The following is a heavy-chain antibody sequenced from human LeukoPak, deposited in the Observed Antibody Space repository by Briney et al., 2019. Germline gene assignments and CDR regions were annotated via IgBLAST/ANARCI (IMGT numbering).Heavy chain of an antibody. V-gene: IGHV4-39*01. Sequence: SETLSLTCTVSGGSISSSTYYWGWIRQPPGKGLEWIGSIYYSGSTYYNPSLKSRVTISVDTSKNQFSLRLSSVTAADTAVYYCARAGPPHTTPYADFDYWGQGTLVTVSS. CDR2: IYYSGST. J-gene: IGHJ4*02. CDR3: ARAGPPHTTPYADFDY. CDR1: GGSISSSTYY. D-gene: IGHD2-2*01.